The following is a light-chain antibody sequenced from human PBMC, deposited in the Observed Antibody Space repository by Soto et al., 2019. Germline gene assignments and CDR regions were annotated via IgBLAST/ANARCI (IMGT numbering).Light chain of an antibody. CDR1: QTFTSGY. CDR2: GVS. V-gene: IGKV3-20*01. Sequence: EIVLTQSPDTLSLSPGERATLSCRASQTFTSGYLAWYQQKPGQAPRLLIYGVSTGATGIPDSFSGSGSGTDFALTISSLEPEDFAVYFCQVYGSSSKTFGQGTKVDIK. CDR3: QVYGSSSKT. J-gene: IGKJ1*01.